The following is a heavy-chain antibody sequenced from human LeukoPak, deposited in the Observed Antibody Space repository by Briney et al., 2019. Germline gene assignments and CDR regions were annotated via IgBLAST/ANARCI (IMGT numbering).Heavy chain of an antibody. V-gene: IGHV1-69*05. CDR2: IIPIFGTA. D-gene: IGHD3-9*01. Sequence: GASVKVSCKASGGTFSSYAISWVRQAPGQGLEWMGGIIPIFGTANYAQKFQGRVTITTDESTSTAYMELSSLRSEDTAVYYCARGGSDILTGYSAFDYSGQGTLVTVSS. J-gene: IGHJ4*02. CDR1: GGTFSSYA. CDR3: ARGGSDILTGYSAFDY.